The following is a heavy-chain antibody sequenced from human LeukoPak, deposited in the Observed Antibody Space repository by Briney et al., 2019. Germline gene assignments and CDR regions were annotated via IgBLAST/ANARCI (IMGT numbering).Heavy chain of an antibody. Sequence: ASVKVSCKASGYTFNSYGISWVRQAPGQGLEWMGWISAYNGDTNYAQKVQGRLTMTTDTSTSTAYMELRSLRSDDTAVYYCAGDPGMVRGVRLPFDYWGQGTLVTVSS. J-gene: IGHJ4*02. D-gene: IGHD3-10*01. CDR2: ISAYNGDT. CDR3: AGDPGMVRGVRLPFDY. CDR1: GYTFNSYG. V-gene: IGHV1-18*04.